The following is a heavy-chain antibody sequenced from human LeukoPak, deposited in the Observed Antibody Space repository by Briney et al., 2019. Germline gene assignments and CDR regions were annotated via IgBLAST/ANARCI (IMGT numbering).Heavy chain of an antibody. J-gene: IGHJ4*02. V-gene: IGHV3-11*01. D-gene: IGHD3-22*01. CDR3: ARDSGSGYSSSAGY. Sequence: GGSLRLSCAASRFTFSDYYMSWIRQAPGKGLEWVSYISDSGSSTYYADSVKGRFTISRDNAKNSLYLQMNSLRAEDTAVYYCARDSGSGYSSSAGYWGQGTLVTASS. CDR1: RFTFSDYY. CDR2: ISDSGSST.